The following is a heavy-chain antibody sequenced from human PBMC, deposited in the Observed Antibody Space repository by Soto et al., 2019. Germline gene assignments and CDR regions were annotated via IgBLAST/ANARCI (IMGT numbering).Heavy chain of an antibody. J-gene: IGHJ6*02. Sequence: EVQLLESGGGLVQPGGSLRLSCATSGFTFGNYAMNWVRQAPGKGLEWVSGISGSGATTYHADSVKGRFTISRDNSMNTLYLQMNSLRAEDTAVYYCAKRLRRKQSEDYYGLDVWGQGTTVTVSS. CDR3: AKRLRRKQSEDYYGLDV. D-gene: IGHD2-21*02. CDR1: GFTFGNYA. CDR2: ISGSGATT. V-gene: IGHV3-23*01.